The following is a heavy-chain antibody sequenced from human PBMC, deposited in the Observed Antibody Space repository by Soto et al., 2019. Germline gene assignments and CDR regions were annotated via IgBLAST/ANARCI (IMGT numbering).Heavy chain of an antibody. Sequence: QVQLVQSRAEVKKPGSSVKVSCKASGGTFSSYAISWVRQAPGQGLEWMGGIIPIFGTANYAQKFQGRVTITADESTSTAYMELSSLRSEDTAVYYCALEIVVVTAIPTLNAFDIWGQGTIVTVSS. CDR1: GGTFSSYA. CDR3: ALEIVVVTAIPTLNAFDI. J-gene: IGHJ3*02. CDR2: IIPIFGTA. V-gene: IGHV1-69*01. D-gene: IGHD2-21*02.